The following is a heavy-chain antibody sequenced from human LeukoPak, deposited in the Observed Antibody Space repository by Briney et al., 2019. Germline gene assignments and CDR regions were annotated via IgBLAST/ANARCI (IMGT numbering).Heavy chain of an antibody. CDR3: ASEVVPAAIAPA. D-gene: IGHD2-2*01. V-gene: IGHV3-30*02. J-gene: IGHJ4*02. CDR1: GFIFSRYD. CDR2: LRSDGSKK. Sequence: GGSLILSCAASGFIFSRYDMHWVRRAPGKGLEWVAFLRSDGSKKYYADSVNGRFTVSRDNSKDTAYLQKHSLRIEDTAVYYCASEVVPAAIAPAWGQGTLVTVSS.